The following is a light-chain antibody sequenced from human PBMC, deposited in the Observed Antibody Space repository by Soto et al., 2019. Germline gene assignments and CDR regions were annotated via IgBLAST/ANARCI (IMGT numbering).Light chain of an antibody. CDR1: QSIRYY. CDR3: QHHNSYSQT. CDR2: GAS. Sequence: DIQLTQSPPTLSASVGDRVTITCRASQSIRYYLAWYQQMPGKAPKLLIYGASSLQSGDTSRFSGSGYGTEFTLAISSLQPDDFATYFCQHHNSYSQTFGRGTKVEIK. J-gene: IGKJ1*01. V-gene: IGKV1-5*01.